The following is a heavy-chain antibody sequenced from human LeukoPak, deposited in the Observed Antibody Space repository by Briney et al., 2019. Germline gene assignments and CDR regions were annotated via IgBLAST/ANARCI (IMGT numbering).Heavy chain of an antibody. CDR3: TREDSGYDYDAFDI. CDR1: GFTFGDYT. V-gene: IGHV3-49*04. J-gene: IGHJ3*02. Sequence: PGGSLRLSCTASGFTFGDYTMSWVRQAPGKGLEWLGFIRRKVYGGTTEYAASVKGRFTISRDDSKSIAYLEMNSLKTEDTGVYYCTREDSGYDYDAFDIWGQGTMVTVSS. CDR2: IRRKVYGGTT. D-gene: IGHD5-12*01.